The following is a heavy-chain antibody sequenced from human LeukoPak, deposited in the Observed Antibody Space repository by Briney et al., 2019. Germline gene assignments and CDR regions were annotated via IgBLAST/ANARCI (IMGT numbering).Heavy chain of an antibody. CDR2: IIPIFGTA. J-gene: IGHJ1*01. CDR1: GGTFSSYA. D-gene: IGHD6-13*01. V-gene: IGHV1-69*13. Sequence: GASVKVSCKASGGTFSSYAISWVRQAPGQGLEWMGGIIPIFGTANYAQKFQGRVTITADESTSTAYMELSSLRSEDTAVYYCARDFPHSPIAAPSGVFQHWGQGTLVTVSS. CDR3: ARDFPHSPIAAPSGVFQH.